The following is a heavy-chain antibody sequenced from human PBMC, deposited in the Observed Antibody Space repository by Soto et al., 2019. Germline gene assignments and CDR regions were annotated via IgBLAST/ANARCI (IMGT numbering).Heavy chain of an antibody. V-gene: IGHV3-23*01. Sequence: EVQLLESGGGLVLPGGSLRLSCAASGFTFSSYAMSWVRQAPGKGLEWVSAISGSGGSTYYADSVKGRFTISRDNSKNTLYLQMNSLRAEDTAVYYCAKDDGAGYYGMDVWGQGTTVTVSS. CDR2: ISGSGGST. J-gene: IGHJ6*02. CDR1: GFTFSSYA. CDR3: AKDDGAGYYGMDV. D-gene: IGHD6-19*01.